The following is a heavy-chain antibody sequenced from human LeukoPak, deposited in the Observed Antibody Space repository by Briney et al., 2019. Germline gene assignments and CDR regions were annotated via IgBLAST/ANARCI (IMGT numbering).Heavy chain of an antibody. J-gene: IGHJ6*04. D-gene: IGHD5-18*01. CDR3: ARHGDTAIPDDYGMDV. CDR2: IYPGYSDT. CDR1: GYSFTSYW. V-gene: IGHV5-51*01. Sequence: GESLKISCKGSGYSFTSYWIGWVRQMPGKGLEWMGIIYPGYSDTRYSPSFQGQVTISADKSISTAYLQWSSLKASDTAMYYCARHGDTAIPDDYGMDVWGKGTTVTVSS.